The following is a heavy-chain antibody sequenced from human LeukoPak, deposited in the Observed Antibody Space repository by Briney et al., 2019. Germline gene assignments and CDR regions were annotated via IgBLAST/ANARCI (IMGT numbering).Heavy chain of an antibody. J-gene: IGHJ5*02. Sequence: SETLSLTCAVYGGSFSGYYWSWIRQPPGKGLEWIGEINHSGSTNYNPSLKSRVTISVDTSKNQFSLKLSSVTAADTAVYYCARHSSGVGRFDPWGQGTLVTVSS. CDR3: ARHSSGVGRFDP. D-gene: IGHD2-15*01. CDR2: INHSGST. V-gene: IGHV4-34*01. CDR1: GGSFSGYY.